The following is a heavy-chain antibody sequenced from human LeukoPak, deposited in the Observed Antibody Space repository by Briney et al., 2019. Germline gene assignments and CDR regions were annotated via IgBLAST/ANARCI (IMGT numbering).Heavy chain of an antibody. Sequence: PGGSLRLSCAACGFTFSSYAMRWVRQAPGKGLEWVSDISGCGGSTYYADSVKGRFTICRDNSKNTLYLQRNSLRAEDTAVYYCAKSLWSGLGYYYYGMDVWGQGTTVTVSS. J-gene: IGHJ6*02. D-gene: IGHD3-3*01. CDR3: AKSLWSGLGYYYYGMDV. CDR1: GFTFSSYA. V-gene: IGHV3-23*01. CDR2: ISGCGGST.